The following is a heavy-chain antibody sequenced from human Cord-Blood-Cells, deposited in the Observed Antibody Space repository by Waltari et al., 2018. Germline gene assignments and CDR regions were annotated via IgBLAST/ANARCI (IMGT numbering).Heavy chain of an antibody. J-gene: IGHJ5*02. CDR2: IYYSGST. CDR3: ARGVGIVVVPAADNWFDP. CDR1: GGSISSGDYY. D-gene: IGHD2-2*01. V-gene: IGHV4-30-4*01. Sequence: QVQLQESGPGLVKPSQTLSLTCTVSGGSISSGDYYWSWLRQHPGKGLEWIGYIYYSGSTYYNPSLKSRVTISVDTSKNQFSLKLSSVTAADTAVYYCARGVGIVVVPAADNWFDPWGQGTLVTVSS.